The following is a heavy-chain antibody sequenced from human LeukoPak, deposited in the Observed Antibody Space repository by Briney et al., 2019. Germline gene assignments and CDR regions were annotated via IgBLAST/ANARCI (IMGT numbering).Heavy chain of an antibody. V-gene: IGHV1-2*02. CDR3: ASLPYSSSIFDY. CDR1: GYTFTGYY. J-gene: IGHJ4*02. D-gene: IGHD6-6*01. CDR2: INPNSGGT. Sequence: ASVKVSCEASGYTFTGYYMRWVRQAPGQGLEWMGWINPNSGGTNYAQKFQGRVTMTRDTSSSTAYMELSRLRSDDTAVYYCASLPYSSSIFDYWGQGTLVTVSS.